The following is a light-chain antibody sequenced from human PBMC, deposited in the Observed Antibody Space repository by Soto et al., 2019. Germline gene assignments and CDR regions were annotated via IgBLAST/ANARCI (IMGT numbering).Light chain of an antibody. V-gene: IGKV3-15*01. CDR1: QSISSN. CDR2: GAS. J-gene: IGKJ1*01. CDR3: QHYNIWPPWT. Sequence: EIVMTQSPATLSVSPGERATLSCRASQSISSNLAWYQHKPGQAPRLLIYGASTRATGIPARFSGSGSGTDFTLTINSLQSEDFAIYYCQHYNIWPPWTFGQGTKVDIK.